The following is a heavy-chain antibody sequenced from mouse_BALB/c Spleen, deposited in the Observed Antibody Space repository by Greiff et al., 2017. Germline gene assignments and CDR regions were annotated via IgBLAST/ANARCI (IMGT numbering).Heavy chain of an antibody. CDR2: FYPGSGSI. CDR3: ARHEDRYYGSSYDWYFDV. D-gene: IGHD1-1*01. CDR1: GYTFTEYI. V-gene: IGHV1-62-2*01. Sequence: QVQLQQSGAELVKPGASVKLSCKASGYTFTEYIIHWVKQRSGQGLEWIGWFYPGSGSIKYNEKFKDKATLTADKSSSTVYMELSRLTSEDSAVYFCARHEDRYYGSSYDWYFDVWGAGTTVTVSS. J-gene: IGHJ1*01.